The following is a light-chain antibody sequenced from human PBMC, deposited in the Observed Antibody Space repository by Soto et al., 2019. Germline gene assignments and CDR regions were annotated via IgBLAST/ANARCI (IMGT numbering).Light chain of an antibody. V-gene: IGKV3-20*01. Sequence: EIVMTQSPATLSVSPGERATLSCRASQSVVTNLAWYRQKPGQAPRLLIYGASSRATGIPDRFSGSGSGTDFTLTISRLEPEDFAVYYCQQYGSSPLTFGGGTKVDIK. CDR3: QQYGSSPLT. CDR2: GAS. J-gene: IGKJ4*01. CDR1: QSVVTN.